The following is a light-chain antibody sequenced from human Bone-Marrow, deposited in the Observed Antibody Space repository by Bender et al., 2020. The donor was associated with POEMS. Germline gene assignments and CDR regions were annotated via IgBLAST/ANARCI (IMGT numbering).Light chain of an antibody. CDR2: KVD. V-gene: IGLV2-14*02. CDR3: SSYTRSTTLV. Sequence: QFALTQPASVSGSPGQSISISCTATSSAFGNYHLVSWFLKRPGEAPRVIIYKVDERPSGVSNRFSGAKSGNTASLTISGLQAEDEADYYCSSYTRSTTLVFGGGTKLTVL. J-gene: IGLJ2*01. CDR1: SSAFGNYHL.